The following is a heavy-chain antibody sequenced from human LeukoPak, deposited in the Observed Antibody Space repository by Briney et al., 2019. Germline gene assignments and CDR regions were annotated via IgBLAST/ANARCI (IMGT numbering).Heavy chain of an antibody. Sequence: SETLSLTCTVSGGSISSGSYYWSWIRQPAGKGLEWIGRIYTSGSTNYNPSLKSRVTISVDTSKNQFPLKLSSVTAADTAVYYCARGYCSSTSCYPFDYWGQGTLVTVSS. CDR3: ARGYCSSTSCYPFDY. D-gene: IGHD2-2*01. CDR1: GGSISSGSYY. CDR2: IYTSGST. J-gene: IGHJ4*02. V-gene: IGHV4-61*02.